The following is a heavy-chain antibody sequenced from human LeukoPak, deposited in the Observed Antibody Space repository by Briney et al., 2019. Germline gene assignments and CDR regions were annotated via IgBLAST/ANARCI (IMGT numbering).Heavy chain of an antibody. Sequence: SETLSLTCAVYGGSFSGYYWSWIRQPPGKGLEWIGEINHSGSTNYNPSLKSRVTISVDTSKNQFSLKLSSVTAADTAVYYCARHDGSGSYYHYWGQGTLVTVSS. J-gene: IGHJ4*02. V-gene: IGHV4-34*01. CDR2: INHSGST. CDR1: GGSFSGYY. D-gene: IGHD3-10*01. CDR3: ARHDGSGSYYHY.